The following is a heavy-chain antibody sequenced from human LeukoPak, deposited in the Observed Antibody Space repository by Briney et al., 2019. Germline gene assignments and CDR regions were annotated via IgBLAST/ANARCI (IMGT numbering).Heavy chain of an antibody. CDR1: GGSISSGGYY. V-gene: IGHV4-31*03. D-gene: IGHD3-16*01. J-gene: IGHJ4*02. CDR2: IYYSGST. Sequence: SETLSLTRTVSGGSISSGGYYWSWIRQHPGKGLEWIGYIYYSGSTYYNPSLKSRVTISVDTSKNQFSLKLSSVTAADTAVYYCARRPLLRDRPGGLFDYWGQGTLVTVSS. CDR3: ARRPLLRDRPGGLFDY.